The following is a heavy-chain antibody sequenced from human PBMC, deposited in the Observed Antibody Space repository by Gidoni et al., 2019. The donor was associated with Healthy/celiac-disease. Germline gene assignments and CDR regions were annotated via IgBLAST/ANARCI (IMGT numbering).Heavy chain of an antibody. J-gene: IGHJ6*02. V-gene: IGHV4-4*07. Sequence: QVQLQESGPGLVKPSETLSLTCPISGGSISVYYWNWIRQPAGKGLEWIGRICTSGTIAYNPSRKSRGTMSVDTSKKHFSLNMNSVTAADTAVYFCARASGYYYGMDVWGQGTTVTVSS. CDR3: ARASGYYYGMDV. D-gene: IGHD6-25*01. CDR1: GGSISVYY. CDR2: ICTSGTI.